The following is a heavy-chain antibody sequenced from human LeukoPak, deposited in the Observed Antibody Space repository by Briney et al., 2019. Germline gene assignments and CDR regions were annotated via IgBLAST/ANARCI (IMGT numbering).Heavy chain of an antibody. J-gene: IGHJ3*02. CDR3: ARVSSSWHNAFDI. V-gene: IGHV1-69*04. Sequence: SVKDSCKASGGTFSSYAISWVRQAPGQGLEWMGRIIPILGIANYAQKFQGRVTITADKSTSTAYMELSSLRSEDTAVYYCARVSSSWHNAFDIWGQGTMVTVSS. CDR1: GGTFSSYA. D-gene: IGHD6-13*01. CDR2: IIPILGIA.